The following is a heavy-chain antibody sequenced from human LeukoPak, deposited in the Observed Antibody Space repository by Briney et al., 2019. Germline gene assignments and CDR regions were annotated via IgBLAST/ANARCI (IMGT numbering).Heavy chain of an antibody. J-gene: IGHJ3*01. D-gene: IGHD6-13*01. Sequence: SGTLSLTCAVSGGSISSSNWWSWVRQPPGKGLEWIGEVYHSGSTNNNPSLKSRVTISVDKSKHQFSLKLTSVTAADTAVYYCAGGDYSSSFDFWGQGTMVTVSS. V-gene: IGHV4-4*02. CDR2: VYHSGST. CDR3: AGGDYSSSFDF. CDR1: GGSISSSNW.